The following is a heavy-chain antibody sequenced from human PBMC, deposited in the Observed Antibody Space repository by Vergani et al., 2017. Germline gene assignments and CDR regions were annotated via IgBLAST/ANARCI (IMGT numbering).Heavy chain of an antibody. CDR2: ISSSSSYI. J-gene: IGHJ4*02. D-gene: IGHD6-13*01. CDR3: ARDVKQQTIFDY. CDR1: GFTFSSYS. Sequence: EVQLVESGGGLVKPGGSLRLSCAASGFTFSSYSMNWVRQAPGKGLEWVSSISSSSSYIYYADSVKGRFTISRDNAKNSLYLQMNILRAEDTAVYYCARDVKQQTIFDYWGQGTLVTVSS. V-gene: IGHV3-21*01.